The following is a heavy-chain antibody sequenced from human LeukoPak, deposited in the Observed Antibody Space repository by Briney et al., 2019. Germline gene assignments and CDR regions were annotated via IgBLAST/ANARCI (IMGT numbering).Heavy chain of an antibody. CDR2: IYYSGST. D-gene: IGHD3-16*01. J-gene: IGHJ4*02. Sequence: SETLSLTCTVSGCSVSSGSYYWSWIRQPPGKGLEWIGYIYYSGSTNYNPSLKSRVTISVDTSKNQFSLKLSSVTAADTAVYYCARGVFMITFGGVIHWGQGTLVTVSS. CDR3: ARGVFMITFGGVIH. V-gene: IGHV4-61*01. CDR1: GCSVSSGSYY.